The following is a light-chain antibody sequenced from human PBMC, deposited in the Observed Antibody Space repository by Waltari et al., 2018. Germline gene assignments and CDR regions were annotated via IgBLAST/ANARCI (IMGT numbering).Light chain of an antibody. V-gene: IGLV1-51*01. CDR3: GTWDRSLSGWV. CDR1: SSNLGSNY. J-gene: IGLJ3*02. CDR2: ANK. Sequence: QSVLTQPPSVSAAPGQKVTISCSGNSSNLGSNYVSWFQQLPGTAPRLLIYANKKRPAGIPDRFSGSTSGTSATLGITGLRTGDEADYYCGTWDRSLSGWVFGGGTKLTVL.